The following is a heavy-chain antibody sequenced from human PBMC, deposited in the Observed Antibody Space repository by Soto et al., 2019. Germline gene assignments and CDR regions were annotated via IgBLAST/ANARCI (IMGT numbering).Heavy chain of an antibody. CDR3: ARDSRFIWFGEISGYYYYYGMDV. V-gene: IGHV4-59*11. D-gene: IGHD3-10*01. Sequence: SETLSLTCTVSGGSISSHYWSWIRQPPGKGLEWIGYIYYSGSTNYNPSLKSRVTISVDTSKNQFSLKLSSVTAADTAVYYCARDSRFIWFGEISGYYYYYGMDVWGQGTTVTVSS. CDR1: GGSISSHY. CDR2: IYYSGST. J-gene: IGHJ6*02.